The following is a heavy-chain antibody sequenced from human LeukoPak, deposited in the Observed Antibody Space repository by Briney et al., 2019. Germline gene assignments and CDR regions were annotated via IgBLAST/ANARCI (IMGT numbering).Heavy chain of an antibody. D-gene: IGHD3-10*01. V-gene: IGHV1-69*04. CDR1: GGTFSSYA. CDR2: IIPILGIA. J-gene: IGHJ5*02. CDR3: ARDFGYYYGSGSPRVGFDP. Sequence: SVKVSCKASGGTFSSYAISWVRQAPEQGLEWMGRIIPILGIANYAQKFQGRVTITADKSTSTAYMELSSLRSEDTAVYYCARDFGYYYGSGSPRVGFDPWGQGTLVTVSS.